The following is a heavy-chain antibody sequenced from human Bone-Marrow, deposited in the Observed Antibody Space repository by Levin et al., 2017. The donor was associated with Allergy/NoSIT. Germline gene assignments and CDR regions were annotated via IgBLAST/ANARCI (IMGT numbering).Heavy chain of an antibody. CDR1: GGTFNTYA. D-gene: IGHD6-25*01. CDR3: ARSFNQRFDP. J-gene: IGHJ5*02. CDR2: IVLVFAAP. Sequence: SVKVSCKASGGTFNTYAVSWVRQAPGQGLEWMGQIVLVFAAPNYAQKFQVRLTITADKSTSTFYMELRSLGSEDTAVYYCARSFNQRFDPWGQGTQVIVS. V-gene: IGHV1-69*06.